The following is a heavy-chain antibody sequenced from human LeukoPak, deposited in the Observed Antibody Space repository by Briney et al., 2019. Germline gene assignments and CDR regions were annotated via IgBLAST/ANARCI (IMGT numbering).Heavy chain of an antibody. CDR1: GYTLTELS. CDR2: FDPEDGET. Sequence: ASVKVSCKISGYTLTELSMHWVRQAHGKGLEWMGGFDPEDGETIYAQKFQGRVTMTEDTSTDTAYMELSSLRSEDTAVYYCATSIPNWNDARSFDYWGQGTLVTVSS. J-gene: IGHJ4*02. D-gene: IGHD1-20*01. V-gene: IGHV1-24*01. CDR3: ATSIPNWNDARSFDY.